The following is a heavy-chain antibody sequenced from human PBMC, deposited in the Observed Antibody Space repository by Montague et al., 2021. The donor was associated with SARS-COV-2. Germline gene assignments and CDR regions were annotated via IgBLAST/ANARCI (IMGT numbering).Heavy chain of an antibody. Sequence: SETLSLTCAVYGGSFSDYHWTWIRQSPGKGLEWIGQINHSGSTKYNPSPKSRVTISIDTSKKQFSLKLTSVTAADTAVYYCARGAPGYWGQGTLVTVSS. V-gene: IGHV4-34*01. J-gene: IGHJ4*02. CDR2: INHSGST. CDR3: ARGAPGY. D-gene: IGHD1-1*01. CDR1: GGSFSDYH.